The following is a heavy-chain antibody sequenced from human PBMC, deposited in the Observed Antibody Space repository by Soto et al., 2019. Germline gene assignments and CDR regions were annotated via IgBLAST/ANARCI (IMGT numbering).Heavy chain of an antibody. V-gene: IGHV3-23*01. CDR1: GFTFITYA. J-gene: IGHJ6*02. Sequence: PGGSLRLSCAASGFTFITYAMSWVRQAPGKGLEWVSSISGTGAYTYYADSVKGRFTVSRDNSKNTLYLQMNSLRDEDTAVYYCAKAPPTRYYYHGMDVWGQGTTVTVSS. CDR2: ISGTGAYT. CDR3: AKAPPTRYYYHGMDV.